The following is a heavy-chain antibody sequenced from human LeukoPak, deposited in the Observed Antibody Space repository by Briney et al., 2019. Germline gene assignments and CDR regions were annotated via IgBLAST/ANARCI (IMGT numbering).Heavy chain of an antibody. Sequence: GGSLRLSCAASGFTFSNYWMSWVRQAPGKGLEWVANIKQDGSEKYYVDSVKGRFTISRDNAKNSLYLQMNSLRAEDTALYYRVRGSSSSGWCFDYWGQGTLVTVSS. CDR3: VRGSSSSGWCFDY. D-gene: IGHD6-19*01. CDR1: GFTFSNYW. J-gene: IGHJ4*02. CDR2: IKQDGSEK. V-gene: IGHV3-7*01.